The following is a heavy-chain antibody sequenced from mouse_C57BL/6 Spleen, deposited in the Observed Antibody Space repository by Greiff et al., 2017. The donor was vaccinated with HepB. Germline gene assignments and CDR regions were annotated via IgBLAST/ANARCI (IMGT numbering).Heavy chain of an antibody. Sequence: EVQGVESGGDLVKPGGSLKLSCAASGFTFSSYGMSWVRQTPDKRLEWVATISSGGSYTYYPDSVKGRFTISRDNAKNTLYLQMSSLKSEDTAMYYCARPLEGAMDYWGQGTSVTVSS. CDR1: GFTFSSYG. CDR3: ARPLEGAMDY. J-gene: IGHJ4*01. CDR2: ISSGGSYT. V-gene: IGHV5-6*01.